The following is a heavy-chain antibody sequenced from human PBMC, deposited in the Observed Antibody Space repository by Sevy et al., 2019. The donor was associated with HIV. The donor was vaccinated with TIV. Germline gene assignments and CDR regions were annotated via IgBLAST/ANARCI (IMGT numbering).Heavy chain of an antibody. D-gene: IGHD5-18*01. CDR1: GGSISSGGYY. Sequence: SETLSLTCTVSGGSISSGGYYWSWIRQHPGKCLEWIGYIYYSGSTYYNPSLKSRVTISVDTSKNQFSLKLSSVTAADTAVYYCAREGYSYGHSDAFDIWGQRTMVTVS. CDR2: IYYSGST. CDR3: AREGYSYGHSDAFDI. V-gene: IGHV4-31*03. J-gene: IGHJ3*02.